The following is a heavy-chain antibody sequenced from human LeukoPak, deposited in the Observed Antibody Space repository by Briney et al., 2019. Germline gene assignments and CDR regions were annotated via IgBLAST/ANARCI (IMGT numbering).Heavy chain of an antibody. V-gene: IGHV3-21*01. CDR2: ISSSSSYI. CDR3: ARDLGPDYDFWSGYYVHYYYYYYMDV. J-gene: IGHJ6*03. CDR1: GFTFSSYS. D-gene: IGHD3-3*01. Sequence: GGSLRLSCAASGFTFSSYSMNWVRQAPGKGLEWVSSISSSSSYIYYADSVKGRFTISRDNAKNSLYLQMNSLRAEDTAVYHCARDLGPDYDFWSGYYVHYYYYYYMDVWGKGTTVTVSS.